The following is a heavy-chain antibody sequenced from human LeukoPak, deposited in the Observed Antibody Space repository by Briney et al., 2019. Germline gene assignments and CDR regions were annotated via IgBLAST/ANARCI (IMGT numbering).Heavy chain of an antibody. V-gene: IGHV4-34*01. CDR3: ARLALNCSSTSCYYFDY. CDR1: GGSFSGYY. Sequence: SETLSLTCAVYGGSFSGYYWRWLRQPPGKGLEWIGEINHSGSTNYNPSLKSRVTISVDTSKNQFSLKLSSVTAADTAVYYCARLALNCSSTSCYYFDYWGQGTLVTVSS. CDR2: INHSGST. J-gene: IGHJ4*02. D-gene: IGHD2-2*01.